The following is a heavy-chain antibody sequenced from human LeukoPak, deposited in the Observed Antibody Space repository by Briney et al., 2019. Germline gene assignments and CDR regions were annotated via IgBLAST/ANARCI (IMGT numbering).Heavy chain of an antibody. CDR1: GDSVSSYY. CDR2: IHYSGST. V-gene: IGHV4-59*02. J-gene: IGHJ4*02. CDR3: GRVGGDYVDY. Sequence: SETLSLTCTVSGDSVSSYYWSWIRQPPGKGLEWIGYIHYSGSTNYNPSLKSRVTISVDTSKNQFSLKLSSVTAADTAVYYCGRVGGDYVDYWGQGTLVTVSS. D-gene: IGHD1-26*01.